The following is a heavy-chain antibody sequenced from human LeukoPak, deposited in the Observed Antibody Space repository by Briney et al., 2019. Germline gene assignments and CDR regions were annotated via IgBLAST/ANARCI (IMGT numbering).Heavy chain of an antibody. CDR3: ARHGSSRSPYGMGV. CDR1: GGSISSSSYY. Sequence: PSETLSLTCTVSGGSISSSSYYWGWIRQPPGKGLEWIGSIYYSGSTYYNPSLKSRVTISVDTSKNQFSLKLSSVTAADTAVYYCARHGSSRSPYGMGVWGQGTTVTVSS. CDR2: IYYSGST. D-gene: IGHD3-10*01. V-gene: IGHV4-39*01. J-gene: IGHJ6*02.